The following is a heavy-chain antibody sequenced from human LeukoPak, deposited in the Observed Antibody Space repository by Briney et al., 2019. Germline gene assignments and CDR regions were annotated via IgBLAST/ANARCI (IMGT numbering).Heavy chain of an antibody. J-gene: IGHJ4*02. CDR1: GFTFSSYA. Sequence: GGALRLSCAASGFTFSSYAMSWVRQAPGKGLGWVSAISGSGGSTYYADSVKGRFTISRDNSKNTLYLQMNSLRAEDTAVYYCAKDGGNDFWSGYYLDYWGQGTLVTVSS. CDR3: AKDGGNDFWSGYYLDY. D-gene: IGHD3-3*01. V-gene: IGHV3-23*01. CDR2: ISGSGGST.